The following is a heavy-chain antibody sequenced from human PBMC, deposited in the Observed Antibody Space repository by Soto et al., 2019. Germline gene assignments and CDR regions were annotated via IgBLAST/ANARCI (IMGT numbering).Heavy chain of an antibody. CDR2: INGNADNS. CDR1: GFSFVSYW. J-gene: IGHJ4*02. CDR3: VRDFRGAVAGSEFDH. D-gene: IGHD6-19*01. Sequence: EVQLAESGGGLVLTGGSLRLSCAASGFSFVSYWMHWVRQVPGEGLAWVSRINGNADNSDYADSVKGRFTISRDNAMNRLYLQMDSLRVDDTGVYYCVRDFRGAVAGSEFDHWGQGTLVTVSS. V-gene: IGHV3-74*01.